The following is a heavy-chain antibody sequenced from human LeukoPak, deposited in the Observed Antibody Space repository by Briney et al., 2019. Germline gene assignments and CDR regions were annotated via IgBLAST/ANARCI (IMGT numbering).Heavy chain of an antibody. D-gene: IGHD5-18*01. CDR1: GFTFSSYG. CDR3: AKDRSAMVSLDAFDI. Sequence: GGSLRLSCAASGFTFSSYGMHWVRQAPGKGLEWVAVISYDGSNKYYADSVKGRFTISRDNSKNTLYLQMNRLRAEDTAVYYCAKDRSAMVSLDAFDIWGQGTMVTVSS. CDR2: ISYDGSNK. V-gene: IGHV3-30*18. J-gene: IGHJ3*02.